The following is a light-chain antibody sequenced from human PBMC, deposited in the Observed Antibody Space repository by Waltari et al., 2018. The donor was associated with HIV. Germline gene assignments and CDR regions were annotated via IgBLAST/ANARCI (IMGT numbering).Light chain of an antibody. J-gene: IGKJ3*01. CDR2: DVS. Sequence: EIVMTQSPATLSVSPGERATLSCRVSQSVSRFLAWYQQKPGQAPRLLIYDVSTRATDMPARFSGSGSGTVFTLTVSSLQSEDVGVYYCQQYDSWPPGTFGPGTKVDI. CDR1: QSVSRF. V-gene: IGKV3-15*01. CDR3: QQYDSWPPGT.